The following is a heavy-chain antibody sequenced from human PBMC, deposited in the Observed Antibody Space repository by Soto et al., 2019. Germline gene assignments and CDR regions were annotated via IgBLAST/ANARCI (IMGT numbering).Heavy chain of an antibody. V-gene: IGHV4-31*03. CDR2: IYYTGGA. Sequence: SETLSLTCTVSGGSISSGGDYWSWIPQRPGKDLEWIGYIYYTGGASYNPSFKSRLTLSVGTASSQFSLKLTSITAADTAAYFWRRALTMHLGVMDSWGQGTLVTVSS. CDR1: GGSISSGGDY. J-gene: IGHJ4*02. CDR3: RRALTMHLGVMDS. D-gene: IGHD3-10*01.